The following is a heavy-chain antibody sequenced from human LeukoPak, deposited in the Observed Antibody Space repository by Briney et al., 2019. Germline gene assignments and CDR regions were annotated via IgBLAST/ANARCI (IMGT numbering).Heavy chain of an antibody. D-gene: IGHD6-13*01. V-gene: IGHV3-23*01. CDR1: GFTFSSYD. J-gene: IGHJ1*01. CDR2: SSGSGGST. Sequence: GGSLRLSCAASGFTFSSYDMSWVRQAPGKGLEWVSTSSGSGGSTYYADSVKGRFTISRDNSKNTLYLQVNSLRAEDTAVYYCAKGTGYSSSWQLTPHSEYFHHWGQGTLVTVSS. CDR3: AKGTGYSSSWQLTPHSEYFHH.